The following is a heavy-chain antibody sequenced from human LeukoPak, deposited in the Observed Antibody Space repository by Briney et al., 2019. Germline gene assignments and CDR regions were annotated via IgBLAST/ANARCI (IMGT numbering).Heavy chain of an antibody. J-gene: IGHJ4*02. D-gene: IGHD5-12*01. V-gene: IGHV4-61*02. CDR1: GGSISSGSYY. CDR3: ARTKTQRGYSGYDSDY. Sequence: SQTLSLTCTVSGGSISSGSYYWSWIRQPAGKGLEWIGRIYTSGSPNYNPSLKSRVTISVDTSKNQFSLKLSSVTAADTAVYYCARTKTQRGYSGYDSDYWGQGTLVTVSS. CDR2: IYTSGSP.